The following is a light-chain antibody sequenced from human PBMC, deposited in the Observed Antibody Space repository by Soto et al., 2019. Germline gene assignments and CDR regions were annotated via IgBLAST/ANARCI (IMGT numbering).Light chain of an antibody. CDR1: QSISSW. CDR2: DAS. J-gene: IGKJ1*01. V-gene: IGKV1-5*01. Sequence: DIQMTQSPSTLSASVGDRVTITCRASQSISSWLAWYQQKPGKAPKLLIYDASSLESGVPSRFSGSGSGTEFNLTISILQPDYFATYYCQQYNSYSQTFGQGTKVEIK. CDR3: QQYNSYSQT.